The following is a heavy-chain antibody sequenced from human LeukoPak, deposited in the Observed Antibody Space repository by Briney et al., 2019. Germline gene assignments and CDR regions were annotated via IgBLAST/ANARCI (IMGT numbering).Heavy chain of an antibody. CDR2: IYYGGST. Sequence: PSETLSLTCAVSGYSISSSNWWGWIRQPPGKGLEWIGYIYYGGSTYYNPSLKSRVTMSVDTSKNQFSLKLSSVTAVDTAVYYCARTSRSYGDAFDIWGQGTMVTVSS. V-gene: IGHV4-28*01. D-gene: IGHD4-17*01. CDR1: GYSISSSNW. J-gene: IGHJ3*02. CDR3: ARTSRSYGDAFDI.